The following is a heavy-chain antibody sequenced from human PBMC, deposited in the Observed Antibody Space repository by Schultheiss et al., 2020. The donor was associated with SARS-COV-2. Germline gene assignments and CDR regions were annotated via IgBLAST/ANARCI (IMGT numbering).Heavy chain of an antibody. CDR3: ARGIAAAAVRAFDI. J-gene: IGHJ3*02. D-gene: IGHD6-13*01. CDR2: IIPILGIA. CDR1: GYTFTSYY. V-gene: IGHV1-46*01. Sequence: ASVKVSCKASGYTFTSYYMHWVRQAPGQGLEWMGRIIPILGIANYAQKFQGRVTMTRNTSISTAYMELSSLRSEDTAVYYCARGIAAAAVRAFDIWGQGTMVTVSS.